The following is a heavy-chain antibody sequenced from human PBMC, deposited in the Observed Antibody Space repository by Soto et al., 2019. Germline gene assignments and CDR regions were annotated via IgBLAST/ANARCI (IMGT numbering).Heavy chain of an antibody. CDR1: GYSFTSYW. V-gene: IGHV5-51*01. CDR3: ARTGGMSYYGMDV. Sequence: GESLKISCKGSGYSFTSYWLGWVRQMPGKGLGWMGIIYPGDSDTRYSPSFQGQVTISXGXXXXTXYXQXXXLKAXDTAMYYCARTGGMSYYGMDVWGQGTTVTVSS. J-gene: IGHJ6*02. CDR2: IYPGDSDT.